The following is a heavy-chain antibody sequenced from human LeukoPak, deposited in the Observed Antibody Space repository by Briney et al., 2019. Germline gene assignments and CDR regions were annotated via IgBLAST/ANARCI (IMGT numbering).Heavy chain of an antibody. D-gene: IGHD2-15*01. CDR2: ISSSSNAI. Sequence: GGSLRLSCAASGFTFSDYSMNWVRQAPGKGLEWVSYISSSSNAIYYADSVKGRFTISRDNAKNSLYLQMNSLRAEDTAVYYCARGGSGYHYYYYMDVWGKGTTVTVSS. V-gene: IGHV3-48*01. CDR1: GFTFSDYS. J-gene: IGHJ6*03. CDR3: ARGGSGYHYYYYMDV.